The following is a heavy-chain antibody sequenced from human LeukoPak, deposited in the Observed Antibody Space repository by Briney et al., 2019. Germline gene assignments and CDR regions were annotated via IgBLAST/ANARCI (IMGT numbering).Heavy chain of an antibody. CDR3: ARSRRYYYGMDV. CDR2: IYSGGST. J-gene: IGHJ6*02. CDR1: GFTFSSYS. V-gene: IGHV3-66*01. Sequence: GGSLRLSCAASGFTFSSYSMTWVRQAPGKGLEWVSVIYSGGSTYYADSVKGRFTISRDNSKNTLYLQMNSLRAEDTAVYYCARSRRYYYGMDVWGQGTTVTVSS.